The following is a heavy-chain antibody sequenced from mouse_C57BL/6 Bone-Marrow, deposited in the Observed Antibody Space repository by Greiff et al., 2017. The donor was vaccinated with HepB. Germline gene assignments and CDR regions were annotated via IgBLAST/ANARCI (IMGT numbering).Heavy chain of an antibody. CDR3: AVYYDYDVGAY. CDR1: GYAFSSSW. Sequence: VQLQQSGPELVKPGASVKISCKASGYAFSSSWMNWVKQRPGKGLEWIGRIYPGDGDTNYNGKFKGKATLTADKSSSTAYMQLSSLTSEDSAVYFCAVYYDYDVGAYWGQGTLVTVSA. V-gene: IGHV1-82*01. D-gene: IGHD2-4*01. J-gene: IGHJ3*01. CDR2: IYPGDGDT.